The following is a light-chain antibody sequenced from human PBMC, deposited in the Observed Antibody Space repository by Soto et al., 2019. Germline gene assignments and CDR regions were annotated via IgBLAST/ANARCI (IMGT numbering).Light chain of an antibody. CDR3: QQAYDIPRT. CDR1: QSISKY. Sequence: DIQMTQSPSSLSASVGDRVTLTCRATQSISKYLDWCQQKPGKAPNLLIYSSSTLQPVVPSRFSGSGSGTDFILIIISLQPEDFATYYCQQAYDIPRTFGQGTKVDIK. J-gene: IGKJ1*01. CDR2: SSS. V-gene: IGKV1-39*01.